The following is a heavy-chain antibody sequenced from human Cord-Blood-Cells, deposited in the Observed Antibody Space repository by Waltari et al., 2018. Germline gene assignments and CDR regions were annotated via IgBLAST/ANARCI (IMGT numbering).Heavy chain of an antibody. Sequence: QVQLQESGPGLVKPSETLSLTCTVSGYSISSGYYWGGIRQPPGKGLEWIGSIYHSGSTYYNPSLKSRVTISVDTSKNQFSLKLSSVTAADTAVYYCARVPDSSWYHNNWYFDLWGRGTLVTVSS. CDR3: ARVPDSSWYHNNWYFDL. CDR2: IYHSGST. CDR1: GYSISSGYY. J-gene: IGHJ2*01. D-gene: IGHD6-13*01. V-gene: IGHV4-38-2*02.